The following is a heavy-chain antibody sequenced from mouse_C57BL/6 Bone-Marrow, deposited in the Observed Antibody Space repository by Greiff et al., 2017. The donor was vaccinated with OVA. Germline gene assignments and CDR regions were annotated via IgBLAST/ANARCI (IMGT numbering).Heavy chain of an antibody. J-gene: IGHJ1*03. CDR1: GFTFSNYW. CDR3: TLGSSYDWYFDV. CDR2: IRLKSDNYAT. V-gene: IGHV6-3*01. Sequence: EVKVVESGGGLVQPGGSMKLSCVASGFTFSNYWMNWVRQSPEKGLEWVAQIRLKSDNYATHYAESVKGRFTISRDDSKSSVYLQMNNLRAEDTGIYYCTLGSSYDWYFDVWGTGTTVTVSS. D-gene: IGHD1-1*01.